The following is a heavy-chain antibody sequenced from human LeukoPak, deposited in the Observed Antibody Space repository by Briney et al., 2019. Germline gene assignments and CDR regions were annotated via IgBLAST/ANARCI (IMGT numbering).Heavy chain of an antibody. CDR2: IWHDGNNK. J-gene: IGHJ4*02. D-gene: IGHD3-22*01. CDR3: ARGRYDSSGYYY. CDR1: GFAFSTQG. V-gene: IGHV3-33*01. Sequence: PGGSLRLSRATSGFAFSTQGMHWVRQAPGKGLEWVAAIWHDGNNKYYVDSVKGRFTISRDNSKNTVYLQMNSLRVEDTAVYYCARGRYDSSGYYYWGQGTLVTVSS.